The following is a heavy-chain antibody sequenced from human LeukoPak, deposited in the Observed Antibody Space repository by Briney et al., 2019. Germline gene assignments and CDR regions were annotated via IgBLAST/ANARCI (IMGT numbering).Heavy chain of an antibody. J-gene: IGHJ6*03. V-gene: IGHV4-39*07. D-gene: IGHD3-10*01. CDR3: ARSRGALYYYYYYMDV. Sequence: PSETLSLTCTVSGGSISSSSYYWGWIRQPPGKGLEWIGEIYHSGSTNYNPSLKSRVTISVDTSKNQFSLKLSSVTAADTAVYYCARSRGALYYYYYYMDVWGKGTTVTVSS. CDR1: GGSISSSSYY. CDR2: IYHSGST.